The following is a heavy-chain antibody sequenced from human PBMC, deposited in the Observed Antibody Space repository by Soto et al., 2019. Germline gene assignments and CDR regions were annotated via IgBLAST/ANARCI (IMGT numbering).Heavy chain of an antibody. CDR2: IYYSGST. J-gene: IGHJ6*03. V-gene: IGHV4-31*03. Sequence: KPSETMSLTCTVSGGSISSGGYYWSWIRQHPGKGLEWIGYIYYSGSTYYNPSLKSRVTISVDTSKNQFSLKLSSVTAADTAVYYCARDAPYYDILTGSGDYYYYMDVWGKGTTVTVSS. D-gene: IGHD3-9*01. CDR3: ARDAPYYDILTGSGDYYYYMDV. CDR1: GGSISSGGYY.